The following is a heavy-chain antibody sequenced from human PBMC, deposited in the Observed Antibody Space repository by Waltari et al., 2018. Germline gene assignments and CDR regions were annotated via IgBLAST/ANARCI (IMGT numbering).Heavy chain of an antibody. CDR3: AKVPPNFQYSSSWLDY. CDR2: ISGCGGST. V-gene: IGHV3-23*04. J-gene: IGHJ4*02. D-gene: IGHD6-13*01. CDR1: GFTFSSYA. Sequence: EVQLVESGGGLVQPGGSLRLSCAASGFTFSSYAMSWVRQAPGKGLEWVSAISGCGGSTYYAGTVKGRFTISRDNSKNTLYLQMNSLRAEDTAVYYCAKVPPNFQYSSSWLDYWGQGTLVTVSS.